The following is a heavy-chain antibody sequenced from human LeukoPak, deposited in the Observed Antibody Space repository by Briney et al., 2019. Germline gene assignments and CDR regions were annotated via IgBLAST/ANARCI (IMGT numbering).Heavy chain of an antibody. V-gene: IGHV1-18*01. CDR2: ISAYNGNT. CDR1: GHDFTNYD. J-gene: IGHJ4*02. Sequence: ASVKVSCKASGHDFTNYDLNWVRQAPGQGLEWMGWISAYNGNTNYAQKLQGRVTMTTDTSTSTAYMELRSLRSDDTAVYYCATDCLGEYSSGWYMCPTTGDYWGQGTLVTVSS. CDR3: ATDCLGEYSSGWYMCPTTGDY. D-gene: IGHD6-19*01.